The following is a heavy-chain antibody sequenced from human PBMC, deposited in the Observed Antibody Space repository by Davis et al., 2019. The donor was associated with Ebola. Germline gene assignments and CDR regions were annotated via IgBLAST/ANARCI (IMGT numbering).Heavy chain of an antibody. D-gene: IGHD4-17*01. Sequence: GESLKISCAASGFTFSSYGMHWVRQAPGKGLEWVAVISYDGSNKYYADSVKGRFTISRDNSKNTLYLQMNSLRAEDTAVYYCARAGTTVTTGWMDVWGQGTTVTVSS. J-gene: IGHJ6*02. CDR3: ARAGTTVTTGWMDV. CDR2: ISYDGSNK. CDR1: GFTFSSYG. V-gene: IGHV3-30*03.